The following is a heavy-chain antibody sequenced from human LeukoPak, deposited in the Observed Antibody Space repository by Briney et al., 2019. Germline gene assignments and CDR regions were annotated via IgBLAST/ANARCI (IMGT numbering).Heavy chain of an antibody. J-gene: IGHJ4*02. CDR2: ISAYNGNT. Sequence: ASVTVSCTASGYTFTSYGISWVRQAPGQGLEWMGWISAYNGNTNYAQKLQGRVTMTTDTSTSTAYMELRSLRSDDTAVYYCASSRATVTTSYYFDYWGQGTLVTVSS. CDR3: ASSRATVTTSYYFDY. CDR1: GYTFTSYG. D-gene: IGHD4-17*01. V-gene: IGHV1-18*01.